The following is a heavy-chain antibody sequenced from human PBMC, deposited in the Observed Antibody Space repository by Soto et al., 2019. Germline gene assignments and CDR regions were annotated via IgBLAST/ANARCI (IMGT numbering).Heavy chain of an antibody. Sequence: PSETLSLTCTVSGGSISSDYWSWIRQPPGKGLEWIGYIYYSGSTNYNPSLKSRVTISVDTSKNQFSLKLSSVTAADTAVYYCARDLEAAGIRFDPWGQGTLVTVS. CDR1: GGSISSDY. J-gene: IGHJ5*02. D-gene: IGHD6-13*01. CDR3: ARDLEAAGIRFDP. V-gene: IGHV4-59*01. CDR2: IYYSGST.